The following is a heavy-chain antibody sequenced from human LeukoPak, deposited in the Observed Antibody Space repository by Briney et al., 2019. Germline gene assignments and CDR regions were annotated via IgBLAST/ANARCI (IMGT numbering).Heavy chain of an antibody. CDR1: GYTFTSYA. D-gene: IGHD3-3*01. V-gene: IGHV1-3*01. CDR3: ARFLEWLNYFDY. J-gene: IGHJ4*02. Sequence: ASVKVSCKASGYTFTSYAMHWVRQAPGQRLERMGWINAGNGNTKYSQKFQGRVTITRDTSASTAYMELSSLRSEDTAVYYCARFLEWLNYFDYWGQGTLVTVSS. CDR2: INAGNGNT.